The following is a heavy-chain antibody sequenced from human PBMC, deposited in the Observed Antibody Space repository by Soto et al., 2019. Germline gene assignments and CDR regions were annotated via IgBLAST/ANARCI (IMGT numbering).Heavy chain of an antibody. CDR3: VRAPEYSSSFSWFDP. Sequence: SVKVSCKASGGTFSSYAISWVRQAPGQGLEWMGGIIPIFGTANYAQKFQGRVTITADESTSTAYMELSSLRSEDTAVYYCVRAPEYSSSFSWFDPWGQGTLVTVSS. CDR2: IIPIFGTA. CDR1: GGTFSSYA. V-gene: IGHV1-69*13. J-gene: IGHJ5*02. D-gene: IGHD6-6*01.